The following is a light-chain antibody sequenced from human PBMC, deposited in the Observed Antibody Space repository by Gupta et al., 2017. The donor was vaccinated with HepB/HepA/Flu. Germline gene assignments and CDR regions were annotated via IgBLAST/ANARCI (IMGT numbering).Light chain of an antibody. CDR2: GAS. J-gene: IGKJ3*01. CDR1: QSVSSN. Sequence: IVMTHSPATLSVSPGARATLACRASQSVSSNLAWYQQKPGQAPRLLIYGASTRATGSPARFSGSGSGTDFTLTISSLQSEDFAVYYCQQYNNWPGVTFGPGTKVDIK. V-gene: IGKV3-15*01. CDR3: QQYNNWPGVT.